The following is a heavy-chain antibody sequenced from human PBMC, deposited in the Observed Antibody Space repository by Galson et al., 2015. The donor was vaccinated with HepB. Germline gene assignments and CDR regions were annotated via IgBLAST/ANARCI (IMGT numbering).Heavy chain of an antibody. Sequence: SVKVSCKASGCTFTSYGISWVRQAPGQGLEWMGGIIPIFGTANYAQKFQGRVTITADESTSTAYMELSSLRSEDTAVYYCARSAAGYYYYGMDVWGQGTTVTVSS. V-gene: IGHV1-69*13. CDR3: ARSAAGYYYYGMDV. CDR1: GCTFTSYG. CDR2: IIPIFGTA. D-gene: IGHD6-13*01. J-gene: IGHJ6*02.